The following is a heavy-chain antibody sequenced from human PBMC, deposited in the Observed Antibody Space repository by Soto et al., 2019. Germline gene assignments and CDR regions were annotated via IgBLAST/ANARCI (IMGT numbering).Heavy chain of an antibody. CDR1: GFTFSPYW. J-gene: IGHJ5*02. CDR2: INAEGNT. Sequence: EVQLVESGGGLVQPGGSLRLSCAASGFTFSPYWMHWVRQTPGKGLVWVSRINAEGNTIYEDSVKGRFTISRDNAKNMLYLQMTSLRAEDTAVYFCARGSKTAFDPWGQGTLVTVSS. D-gene: IGHD2-21*02. CDR3: ARGSKTAFDP. V-gene: IGHV3-74*01.